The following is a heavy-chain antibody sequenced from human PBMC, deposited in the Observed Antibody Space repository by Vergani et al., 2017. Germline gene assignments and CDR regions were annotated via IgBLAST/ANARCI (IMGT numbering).Heavy chain of an antibody. CDR1: GGSISSENW. CDR3: ARHSXVEWLVKLGWIDP. J-gene: IGHJ5*02. V-gene: IGHV4-4*01. Sequence: QVQLQESGPGLVKPPGTLCLICAVSGGSISSENWWSWVRQSPGKGLEWIASIYYSGSTYYNPSLKSRVTISVDTSKNQFSLKLSSVTAADTAVYFCARHSXVEWLVKLGWIDPWGQGILVTVSS. D-gene: IGHD6-19*01. CDR2: IYYSGST.